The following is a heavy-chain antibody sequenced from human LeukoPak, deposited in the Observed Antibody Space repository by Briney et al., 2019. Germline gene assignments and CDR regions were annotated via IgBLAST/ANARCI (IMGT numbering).Heavy chain of an antibody. CDR3: AKLKQPFDY. Sequence: GGSLRLSCAASGFTFSSYGMHWVRQAPGKGLEWVAVIWYGGSNKYYADSVKGRFTISRDNSMNTLDLQMNSPRAEDTAVYYCAKLKQPFDYWGQGILVTVSS. V-gene: IGHV3-33*06. J-gene: IGHJ4*02. CDR1: GFTFSSYG. CDR2: IWYGGSNK. D-gene: IGHD1/OR15-1a*01.